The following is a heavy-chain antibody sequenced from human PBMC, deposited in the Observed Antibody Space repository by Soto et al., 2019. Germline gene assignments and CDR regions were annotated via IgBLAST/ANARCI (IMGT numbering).Heavy chain of an antibody. Sequence: ASVKVSCKASGGTFDKFIINWVRQTPGRGLEWMGGIVPMLGTPTYAEKFKGRVRISATGSATTTYMEVTSLRSEDTAIYYCARNGTYGSSRSHYSGMDVWCKGTTVTVXS. CDR1: GGTFDKFI. CDR3: ARNGTYGSSRSHYSGMDV. V-gene: IGHV1-69*13. J-gene: IGHJ6*04. D-gene: IGHD3-10*01. CDR2: IVPMLGTP.